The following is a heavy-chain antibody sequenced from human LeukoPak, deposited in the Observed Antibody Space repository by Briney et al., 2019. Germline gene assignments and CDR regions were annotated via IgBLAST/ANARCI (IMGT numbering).Heavy chain of an antibody. CDR2: INHSGST. D-gene: IGHD1-26*01. CDR1: GGSFSGYY. CDR3: ARRGWPPGWFDP. J-gene: IGHJ5*02. Sequence: KPSETLSLTCAVYGGSFSGYYWSWIRQPPGKGLEWIGEINHSGSTNYNPSLKSRVTISVDTSKNQFSLKLSSVTAADTAVYYCARRGWPPGWFDPWGQGTLVTVSS. V-gene: IGHV4-34*01.